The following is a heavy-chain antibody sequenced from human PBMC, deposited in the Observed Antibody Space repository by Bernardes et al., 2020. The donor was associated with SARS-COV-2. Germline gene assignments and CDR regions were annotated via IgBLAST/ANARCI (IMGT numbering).Heavy chain of an antibody. CDR1: VLTFSSYW. V-gene: IGHV3-74*01. J-gene: IGHJ4*02. CDR2: INSDGSRT. D-gene: IGHD2-15*01. Sequence: GSMRLAFAASVLTFSSYWIHWVRPVPGKGLVWVARINSDGSRTAYADSVKGRFTISRDNAKNTLHLQMNSLRAEDTAVYYCASQGDCSGGTCQHYWGQGTQVTVSS. CDR3: ASQGDCSGGTCQHY.